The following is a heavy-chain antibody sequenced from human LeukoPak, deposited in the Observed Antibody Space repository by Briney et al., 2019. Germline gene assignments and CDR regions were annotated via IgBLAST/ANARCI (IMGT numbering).Heavy chain of an antibody. Sequence: GGSLRLSCAASGFTFSNYWMSWVRQAPGKGLEWVANIKQDGSEKYYVDSVKGRFTISRDNAKNSLYLQMNSLRAEDTAVYYCARDQYYYGSGSYYSDYRGQGTLVTVSS. CDR1: GFTFSNYW. CDR3: ARDQYYYGSGSYYSDY. J-gene: IGHJ4*02. CDR2: IKQDGSEK. D-gene: IGHD3-10*01. V-gene: IGHV3-7*01.